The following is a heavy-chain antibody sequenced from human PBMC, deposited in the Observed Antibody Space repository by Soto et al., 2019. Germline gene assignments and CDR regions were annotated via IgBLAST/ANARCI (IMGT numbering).Heavy chain of an antibody. CDR2: IYPGDSDT. CDR3: ARQGEVYYYYYYGMDV. D-gene: IGHD6-6*01. V-gene: IGHV5-51*01. Sequence: GESLKISCKGSGYSFTCYWIGWVRQMPGKGLEWMGIIYPGDSDTRYSPSFQGQVTISADKSISTAYLQWSSLKASDTAMYYCARQGEVYYYYYYGMDVWGQGTTVTVSS. J-gene: IGHJ6*02. CDR1: GYSFTCYW.